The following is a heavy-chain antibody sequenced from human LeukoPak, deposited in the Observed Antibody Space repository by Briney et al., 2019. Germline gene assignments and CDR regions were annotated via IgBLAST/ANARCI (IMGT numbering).Heavy chain of an antibody. V-gene: IGHV4-61*01. CDR1: GYSISSGYY. CDR2: IYYSGST. CDR3: ARGSGSGYYLSPLYY. D-gene: IGHD3-22*01. Sequence: SETLSLTCTVSGYSISSGYYWGWIRQPPGKGLEWIGYIYYSGSTNYNPSLKSRVTISVDTSKNQFSLKLSSVTAADTAVYYCARGSGSGYYLSPLYYWGQGTLVTVSS. J-gene: IGHJ4*02.